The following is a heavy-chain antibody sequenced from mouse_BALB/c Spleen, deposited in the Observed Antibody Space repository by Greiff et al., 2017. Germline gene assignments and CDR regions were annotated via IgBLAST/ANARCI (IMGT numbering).Heavy chain of an antibody. CDR3: ASLGYNSSSFDD. V-gene: IGHV5-17*02. D-gene: IGHD1-1*01. Sequence: EVQVVESGGGLVQPGGSRKLSCAASGFTFSSFGMHWVRQAPEKGLEWVAYISSGSSTIYYADTVKGRFTISRDNPKNTLFLQMTSLRSEDTAMYYCASLGYNSSSFDDWGQGTTLTVSS. J-gene: IGHJ2*01. CDR2: ISSGSSTI. CDR1: GFTFSSFG.